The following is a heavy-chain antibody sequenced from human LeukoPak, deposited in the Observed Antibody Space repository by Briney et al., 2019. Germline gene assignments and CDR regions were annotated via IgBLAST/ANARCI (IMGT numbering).Heavy chain of an antibody. CDR1: GYTFSDYY. D-gene: IGHD5-24*01. J-gene: IGHJ4*02. CDR2: IDPNRGAT. Sequence: GASVKVSCKASGYTFSDYYIHWVRQAPGQGLELMGWIDPNRGATNYEQKFHGRVTMTSDTSMTTASMDLNRLTSDDTGVYFCARKIEVDTIGRFDYWGQGTLVRVSS. V-gene: IGHV1-2*02. CDR3: ARKIEVDTIGRFDY.